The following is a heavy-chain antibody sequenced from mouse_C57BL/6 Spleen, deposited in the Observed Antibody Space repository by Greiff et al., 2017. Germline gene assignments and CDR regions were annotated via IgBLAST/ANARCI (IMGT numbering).Heavy chain of an antibody. D-gene: IGHD2-1*01. J-gene: IGHJ3*01. CDR3: AREKGGDYGNGAY. CDR2: IYPGDGDT. CDR1: GYAFSSSW. V-gene: IGHV1-82*01. Sequence: QVQLKEPGPELVKPGASVKISCKASGYAFSSSWMNWVKQRHGKGLEWIGRIYPGDGDTNYNGKFKGKATLAADKASSTAYMQLSNLTCEDSAVYFVAREKGGDYGNGAYWGQGTLVTVSA.